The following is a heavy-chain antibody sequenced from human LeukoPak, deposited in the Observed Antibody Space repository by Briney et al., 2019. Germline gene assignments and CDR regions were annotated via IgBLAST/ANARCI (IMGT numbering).Heavy chain of an antibody. V-gene: IGHV3-23*01. D-gene: IGHD2-15*01. Sequence: GGSLRLSCVVSGFTFSSYHMNWVRQAPGKGLEWVSGINWNSDSIGYADSVKGRFTISRDNSKNTLYLQMNSLRAEDTAVFCCAKSGLNRFDYWGQGTLVTVSS. CDR2: INWNSDSI. J-gene: IGHJ4*02. CDR3: AKSGLNRFDY. CDR1: GFTFSSYH.